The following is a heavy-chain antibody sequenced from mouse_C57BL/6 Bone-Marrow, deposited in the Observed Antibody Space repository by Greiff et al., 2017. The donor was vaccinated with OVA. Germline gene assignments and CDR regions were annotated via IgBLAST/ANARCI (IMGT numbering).Heavy chain of an antibody. CDR3: ARYFSSPIYYGNSYWYFDV. CDR2: ISYDGSN. CDR1: GYSITSGYY. V-gene: IGHV3-6*01. D-gene: IGHD2-1*01. Sequence: EVKLLESGPGLVKPSQSLSLTCSVTGYSITSGYYWNWIRQFPANKLEWMGYISYDGSNNYNPSLKNRISITRDTSKNQFFLKLNSVTTEDTATYYCARYFSSPIYYGNSYWYFDVWGTGTTVTVSS. J-gene: IGHJ1*03.